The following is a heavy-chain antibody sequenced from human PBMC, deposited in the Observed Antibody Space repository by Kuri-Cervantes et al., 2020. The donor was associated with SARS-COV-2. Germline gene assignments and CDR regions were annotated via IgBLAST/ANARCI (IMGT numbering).Heavy chain of an antibody. CDR1: GFTFSSYS. Sequence: GESLKISCAASGFTFSSYSMNWVRQAPGKGLDWVSYISSSSSTIYYADSVKGRFTISRDNAKNSLYLQMNSLRDEDTAVYYCSRDGQYYYDSSGYYSDWYFDLWGRGTLVTVSS. CDR3: SRDGQYYYDSSGYYSDWYFDL. CDR2: ISSSSSTI. J-gene: IGHJ2*01. D-gene: IGHD3-22*01. V-gene: IGHV3-48*02.